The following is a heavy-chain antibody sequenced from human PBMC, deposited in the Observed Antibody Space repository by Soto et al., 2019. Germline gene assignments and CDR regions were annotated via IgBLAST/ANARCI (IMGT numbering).Heavy chain of an antibody. CDR2: IYYSGST. CDR3: ARFGGYGDLADAFDI. CDR1: GGSISSSSYY. V-gene: IGHV4-39*01. J-gene: IGHJ3*02. D-gene: IGHD4-17*01. Sequence: SETLSLTCTVSGGSISSSSYYWGWIRQPPGKGLEWIGSIYYSGSTYYNPSLKSRVTISVDTSKNQFSLKLSSVTAADTAVYYCARFGGYGDLADAFDIWGQGTMVTVSS.